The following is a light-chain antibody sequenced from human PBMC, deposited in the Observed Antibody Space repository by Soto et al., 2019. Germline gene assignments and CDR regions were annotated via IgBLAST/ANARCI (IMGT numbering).Light chain of an antibody. CDR2: GNN. CDR3: QSYDSSLSGYVV. CDR1: SSNIGTGYH. J-gene: IGLJ2*01. V-gene: IGLV1-40*01. Sequence: QSVLTQPPSVSGAPGQRVTISCTGSSSNIGTGYHVHWYQQLPGTAPKLLIYGNNNRPSGVPDRFSGSKSATSASLAITGLQAEDEADYYCQSYDSSLSGYVVFGGGTKLTVL.